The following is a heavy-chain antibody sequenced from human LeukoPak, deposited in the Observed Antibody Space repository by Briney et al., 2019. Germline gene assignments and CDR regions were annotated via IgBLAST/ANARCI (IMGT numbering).Heavy chain of an antibody. CDR2: ISAGGGST. CDR3: AKDVPSWGRAFDI. V-gene: IGHV3-23*01. J-gene: IGHJ3*02. D-gene: IGHD3-16*01. CDR1: GFTFSSYA. Sequence: GGSLRLSCAASGFTFSSYAMNWVRQAPGKGLEWVSGISAGGGSTHYADSVKGRFTISRDDSKNTLDLQMNSLRAEDTAVYYCAKDVPSWGRAFDIWGQGTMVTVSS.